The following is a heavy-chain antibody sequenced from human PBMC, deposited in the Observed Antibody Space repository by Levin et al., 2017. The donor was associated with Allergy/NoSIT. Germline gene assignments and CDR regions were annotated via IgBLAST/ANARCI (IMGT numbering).Heavy chain of an antibody. CDR2: LPLPCGRP. J-gene: IGHJ6*02. CDR3: ARVGGDQLLYRGNYYDYGMDV. D-gene: IGHD2-2*02. CDR1: FFSFDVFG. V-gene: IGHV3-20*02. Sequence: GASLPLSFSFSFFSFDVFGFFLCCLAPWPFLSFFSVLPLPCGRPGYADSVKGRFTISRDNAKNSLYLQMNSLRAEDTALYHCARVGGDQLLYRGNYYDYGMDVWGQGTTVTVSS.